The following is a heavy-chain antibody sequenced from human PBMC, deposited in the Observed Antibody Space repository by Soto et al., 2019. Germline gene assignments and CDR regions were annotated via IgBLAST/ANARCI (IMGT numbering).Heavy chain of an antibody. J-gene: IGHJ5*02. Sequence: QVQLQESGPGLVKPSETLSLTCTVSGASISGFYLSWIRKSAGKGLEWIGRIYATGTTDYNPSLKSRVMMSVDTSKKQFSLKLRSVTAADTAVYYCVRDVKKTLRDWFDPWGQGISVTVSS. D-gene: IGHD3-16*01. CDR1: GASISGFY. CDR3: VRDVKKTLRDWFDP. V-gene: IGHV4-4*07. CDR2: IYATGTT.